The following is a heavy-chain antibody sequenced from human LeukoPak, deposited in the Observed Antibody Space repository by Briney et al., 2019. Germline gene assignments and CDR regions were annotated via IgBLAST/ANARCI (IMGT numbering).Heavy chain of an antibody. J-gene: IGHJ4*02. V-gene: IGHV3-23*01. CDR1: GFTSSNNA. Sequence: PGGSLRLSCAASGFTSSNNAMSWVRQAPGKGLEWVSGISGSGDTTYYADSVKGRFTISRDNSKNMLYLQMNSLRAEDTAVYYCAEDKSLAAYTLDYWGRGTLVTVSS. D-gene: IGHD6-6*01. CDR3: AEDKSLAAYTLDY. CDR2: ISGSGDTT.